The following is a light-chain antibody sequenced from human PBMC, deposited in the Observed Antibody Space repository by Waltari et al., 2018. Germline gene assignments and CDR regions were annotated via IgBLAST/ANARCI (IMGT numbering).Light chain of an antibody. CDR3: QQYNSLWT. CDR1: KNIDNF. Sequence: DIQLTQSPSSLSASLGDRVIITCRASKNIDNFLNWYQQKPGRSPVLLIYAASTLQSGVPSRFSGSVSGTDFTLTIRNLQPEDFATYYCQQYNSLWTFGPGTKVEIK. CDR2: AAS. J-gene: IGKJ1*01. V-gene: IGKV1-39*01.